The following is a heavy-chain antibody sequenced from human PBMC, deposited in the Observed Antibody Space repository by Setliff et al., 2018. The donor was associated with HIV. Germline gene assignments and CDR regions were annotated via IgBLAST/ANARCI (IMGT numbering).Heavy chain of an antibody. CDR3: AGGLKAEYYYYCYMDV. CDR2: ICCSGST. J-gene: IGHJ6*03. V-gene: IGHV4-31*03. CDR1: GDSISSGSYY. Sequence: SETLSLTCTVSGDSISSGSYYWSWIRQHPGKGLEWIGYICCSGSTYYNPSLQSRITISVDTSKNHFSLKLSSVTAADTAVYYCAGGLKAEYYYYCYMDVWGKGTTVTVSS.